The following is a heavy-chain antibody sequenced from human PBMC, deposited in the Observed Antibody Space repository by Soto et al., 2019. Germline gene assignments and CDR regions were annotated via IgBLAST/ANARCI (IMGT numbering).Heavy chain of an antibody. V-gene: IGHV1-3*01. J-gene: IGHJ4*02. CDR1: GYTFTSYA. CDR3: ARDEFGDPGVY. Sequence: ASVKGSCKASGYTFTSYAMHWVRQAPGQRLEWMGWINAGNGNTKYSQKFQGRVTITRDTSASTAYMELSSLRSDDTAVYYCARDEFGDPGVYWGQGTLVTVSS. D-gene: IGHD4-17*01. CDR2: INAGNGNT.